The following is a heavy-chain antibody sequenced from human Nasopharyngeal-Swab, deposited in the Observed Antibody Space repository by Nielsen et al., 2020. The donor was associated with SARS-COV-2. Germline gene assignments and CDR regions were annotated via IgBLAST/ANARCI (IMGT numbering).Heavy chain of an antibody. Sequence: LSLTCAASGFTFSSYAMHWVRQAPGKGLEWVAVISYDGSNKYYADSVKGRFTISRDNSKNTLYLQMNSLRAEDTAVYYCARGGERITIFGVVIILRRYGMDVWGQGTTVTVSS. CDR3: ARGGERITIFGVVIILRRYGMDV. CDR1: GFTFSSYA. D-gene: IGHD3-3*01. J-gene: IGHJ6*02. CDR2: ISYDGSNK. V-gene: IGHV3-30-3*01.